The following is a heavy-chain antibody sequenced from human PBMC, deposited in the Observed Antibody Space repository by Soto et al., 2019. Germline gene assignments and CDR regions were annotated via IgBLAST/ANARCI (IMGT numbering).Heavy chain of an antibody. J-gene: IGHJ4*02. V-gene: IGHV4-59*01. Sequence: SETLSLTCTVSGGSMSSYYWSWIRQPPGKGLEWIGYIYYSGSTIYNPSLKSRVTISVDTSKNQFSLKLSSVTAADAAVYYCARVLQQLLIDYWGQGTLVTVS. D-gene: IGHD6-13*01. CDR2: IYYSGST. CDR1: GGSMSSYY. CDR3: ARVLQQLLIDY.